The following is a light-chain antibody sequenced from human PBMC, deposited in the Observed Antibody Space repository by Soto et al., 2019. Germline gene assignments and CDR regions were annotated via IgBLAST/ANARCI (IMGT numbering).Light chain of an antibody. CDR3: SSFTSSSSYV. CDR1: SSDVGAYNY. J-gene: IGLJ1*01. V-gene: IGLV2-14*03. CDR2: HVS. Sequence: QSMLTQPASLSWSPGQSITISCTGTSSDVGAYNYVSWYQQHPGRAPQLIIYHVSNRPSGVSNRFSGSKSDNTASLTISGLQAEDEADYYCSSFTSSSSYVFGPGTRSPS.